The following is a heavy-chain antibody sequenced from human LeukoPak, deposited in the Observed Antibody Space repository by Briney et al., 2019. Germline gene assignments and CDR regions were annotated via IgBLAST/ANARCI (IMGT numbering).Heavy chain of an antibody. Sequence: PGGSLRLSCAASGFTFSFYEMNWVRQAPGKGLEWVSYISSSGSTIYYADSVKGRFTISRDNAKNSLYLQMNSLRAEDTAVYYCATDRKGYYDSSGYYSYWGQGTLVTVSS. CDR2: ISSSGSTI. CDR3: ATDRKGYYDSSGYYSY. V-gene: IGHV3-48*03. CDR1: GFTFSFYE. J-gene: IGHJ4*02. D-gene: IGHD3-22*01.